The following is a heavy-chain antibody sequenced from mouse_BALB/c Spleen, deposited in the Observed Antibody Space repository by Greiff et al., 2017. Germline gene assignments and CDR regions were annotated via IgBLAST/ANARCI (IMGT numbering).Heavy chain of an antibody. Sequence: VQVVESGPELVKPGASVKISCKASGYAFSSSWMNWVKQRPGQGLEWIGRIYPGDGDTNYNGKFKGKATLTADKSSSTAYMQLSSLTSVDSAVYFCAGDGYYQDWYFDVWGAGTTVTVSS. CDR2: IYPGDGDT. CDR3: AGDGYYQDWYFDV. D-gene: IGHD2-3*01. V-gene: IGHV1-82*01. CDR1: GYAFSSSW. J-gene: IGHJ1*01.